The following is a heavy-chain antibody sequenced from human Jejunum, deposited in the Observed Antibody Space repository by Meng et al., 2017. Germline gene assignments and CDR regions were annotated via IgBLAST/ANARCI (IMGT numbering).Heavy chain of an antibody. CDR2: RYYSGST. CDR1: GGSVSSTNCY. CDR3: AREYCISTTCYFDS. Sequence: VPLQDSGPRLVRPSKTLSLPCPVSGGSVSSTNCYWSWIRQPPGKGLEWIGYRYYSGSTNYNPSLKSRVTISVDTSKSQFSLKLFSVTAADTAVYYCAREYCISTTCYFDSWGQGTLVTVSS. J-gene: IGHJ4*02. V-gene: IGHV4-61*01. D-gene: IGHD2-2*01.